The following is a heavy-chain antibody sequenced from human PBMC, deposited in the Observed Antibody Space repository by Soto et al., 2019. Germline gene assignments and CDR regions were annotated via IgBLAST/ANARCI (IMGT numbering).Heavy chain of an antibody. CDR3: ARRYGGNFDY. D-gene: IGHD1-26*01. CDR1: GGSISSYY. J-gene: IGHJ4*02. Sequence: SETLSLTCTVSGGSISSYYWSWIRRPPGKGLEWIGYIYYSGSTNYNPSLKSRVTISVDTSKNQFSLKLTSVTAADTAVYYCARRYGGNFDYWGQGTLVTVSS. V-gene: IGHV4-59*01. CDR2: IYYSGST.